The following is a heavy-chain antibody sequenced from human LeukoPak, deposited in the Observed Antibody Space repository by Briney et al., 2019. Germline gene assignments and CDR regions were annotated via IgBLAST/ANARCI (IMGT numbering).Heavy chain of an antibody. CDR2: ISYDGSNK. J-gene: IGHJ4*02. Sequence: HPGGSLRLSCAASGFTFSSYAMHWVRQAPGKGLEWVAVISYDGSNKYYADSVKGRFTISRDNSKNTLYLQMNSLRAEDTAVYYCVDIGSSPDLDYWGQGTLVTVSS. D-gene: IGHD6-6*01. CDR1: GFTFSSYA. V-gene: IGHV3-30-3*01. CDR3: VDIGSSPDLDY.